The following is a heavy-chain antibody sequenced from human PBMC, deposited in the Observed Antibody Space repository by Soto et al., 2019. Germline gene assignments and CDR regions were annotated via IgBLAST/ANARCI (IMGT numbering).Heavy chain of an antibody. V-gene: IGHV3-23*01. CDR2: ISGSGGST. CDR1: GFPFSSYA. J-gene: IGHJ5*02. Sequence: GGSQSLSCAASGFPFSSYAMSWVRQAPGKGLEWVSSISGSGGSTYYADSVKGRFTISRDNSKNTLYLQMNSLRAEDTAVYYCAKTVVFDPWGQGTLVTVSS. CDR3: AKTVVFDP. D-gene: IGHD2-15*01.